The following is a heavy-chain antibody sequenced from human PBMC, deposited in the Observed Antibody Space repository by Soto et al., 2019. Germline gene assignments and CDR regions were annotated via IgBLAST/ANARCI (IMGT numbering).Heavy chain of an antibody. D-gene: IGHD3-10*01. V-gene: IGHV4-4*02. J-gene: IGHJ3*02. CDR3: ARKFGELLAYAFDI. CDR2: IYHSGST. Sequence: SETLSLTCAVSGGSISSRNWWSWVRQPPGKGLEWIGEIYHSGSTNYNPSLKSRVTISVDKSKNQFSLKLSSVTAADTAVYYCARKFGELLAYAFDIWGQGTMVTVSS. CDR1: GGSISSRNW.